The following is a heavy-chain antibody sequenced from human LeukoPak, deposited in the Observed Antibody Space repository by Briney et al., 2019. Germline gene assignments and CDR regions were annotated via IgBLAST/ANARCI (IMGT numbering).Heavy chain of an antibody. D-gene: IGHD2-15*01. Sequence: GRSLSLSCTASGFTFGDYAMSWFRQAPGEGLEWVGFIRSKAHGGTTEYAASVKGRFTISRDDSKSIAYLQMDSLKTEDTAVYYCTRAGRYCSGGSCYSFYWGQGTLVTVSS. CDR1: GFTFGDYA. J-gene: IGHJ4*02. CDR3: TRAGRYCSGGSCYSFY. V-gene: IGHV3-49*03. CDR2: IRSKAHGGTT.